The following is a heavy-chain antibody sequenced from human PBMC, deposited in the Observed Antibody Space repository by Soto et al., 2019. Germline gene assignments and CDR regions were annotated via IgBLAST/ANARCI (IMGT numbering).Heavy chain of an antibody. CDR3: ARLIPGTGNDY. CDR1: CGSISSGGYY. Sequence: QVQLQESGPGLVKPSQTLSLTCTVSCGSISSGGYYWSWFRQHPGKGLEWIGYVYYSGSTYYNPSLKRRVTHSVDTSKNLCALKLSSVTAEDTAVYYCARLIPGTGNDYWGQGTLVTVSS. CDR2: VYYSGST. D-gene: IGHD2-2*02. V-gene: IGHV4-31*03. J-gene: IGHJ4*02.